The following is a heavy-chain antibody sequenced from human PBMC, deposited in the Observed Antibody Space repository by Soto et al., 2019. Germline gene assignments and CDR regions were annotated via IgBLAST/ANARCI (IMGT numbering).Heavy chain of an antibody. V-gene: IGHV4-39*01. Sequence: QVQVQESGPGLTKPSETLSLTCTVSGGSVSSSGHYWGWIRQSPGKGLEWIATIYYRGSTYYNPSLECRLTISLVTSKNLFSLRLKSVTAAATAMYFCARQRQLETNLISAFDIWGQGTMVTVSS. CDR3: ARQRQLETNLISAFDI. J-gene: IGHJ3*02. CDR1: GGSVSSSGHY. CDR2: IYYRGST. D-gene: IGHD6-13*01.